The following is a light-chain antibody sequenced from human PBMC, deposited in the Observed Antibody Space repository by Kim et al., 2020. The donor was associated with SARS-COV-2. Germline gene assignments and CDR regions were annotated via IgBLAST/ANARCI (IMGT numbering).Light chain of an antibody. CDR1: QTVLYNSNNKNY. Sequence: DIVMTQSPDSLAVSLGERATLNCKSSQTVLYNSNNKNYLAWYQQKPGQAPKLLIYWASIRESGVSDRFSGSGSETDFTLTISSLQAEDVAVSYCQQYSSTPPSFGQGTKLEI. J-gene: IGKJ2*03. CDR3: QQYSSTPPS. CDR2: WAS. V-gene: IGKV4-1*01.